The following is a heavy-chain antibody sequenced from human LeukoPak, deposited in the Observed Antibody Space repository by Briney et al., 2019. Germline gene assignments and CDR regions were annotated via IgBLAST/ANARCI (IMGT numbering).Heavy chain of an antibody. Sequence: SETLSLTCTVSGGSISSFYWSWIRQPAGKGLEWIGRIFSSGTTNYNPSLKSRITMSVDTSKNQFSLKLSSVTAADTAVYYCAGSTAARFDYWGQGTLVTVSS. CDR1: GGSISSFY. V-gene: IGHV4-4*07. J-gene: IGHJ4*02. D-gene: IGHD6-6*01. CDR2: IFSSGTT. CDR3: AGSTAARFDY.